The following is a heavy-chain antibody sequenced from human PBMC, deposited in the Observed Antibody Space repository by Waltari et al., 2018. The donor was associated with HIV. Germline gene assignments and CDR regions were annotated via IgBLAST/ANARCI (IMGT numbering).Heavy chain of an antibody. D-gene: IGHD7-27*01. CDR3: ARDINGGWGY. CDR2: ISRSSSSI. J-gene: IGHJ4*02. CDR1: VFTFRNYT. V-gene: IGHV3-48*01. Sequence: EVQLVESGGGLVQPGGSLRLSCAASVFTFRNYTMTWVRQDPGRGLEWVSYISRSSSSIFYADSVKGRFTISRDNAKNSLYLQMNSLRVEDTAVYYCARDINGGWGYWGQGTLVTVAS.